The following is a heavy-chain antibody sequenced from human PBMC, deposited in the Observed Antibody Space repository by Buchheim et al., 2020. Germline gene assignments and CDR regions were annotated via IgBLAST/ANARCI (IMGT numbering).Heavy chain of an antibody. Sequence: EVQLLESGGGLVQPGGSLRLSCAASGFTFSSFAMSWVRQAPGKGLEWVSAICGSGGSTYYADSVKGRFTLPRDHSKKTMSLQMNSLRDEDTAVYYCAKDPLANTYAVDSVWFDPWGQGTL. CDR1: GFTFSSFA. CDR3: AKDPLANTYAVDSVWFDP. V-gene: IGHV3-23*01. D-gene: IGHD2-2*01. CDR2: ICGSGGST. J-gene: IGHJ5*02.